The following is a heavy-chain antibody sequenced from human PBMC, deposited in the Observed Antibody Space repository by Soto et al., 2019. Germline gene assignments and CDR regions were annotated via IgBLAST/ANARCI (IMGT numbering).Heavy chain of an antibody. CDR2: ISVTGGNT. CDR3: AKYYDSSVRIALDI. CDR1: RFTFTSYA. J-gene: IGHJ3*02. D-gene: IGHD3-22*01. Sequence: GGSLRLSCAASRFTFTSYAMGLVRQSPGKGLEWVSVISVTGGNTYHADSVKGRFTISRDNSKNTVYLQMNSLRAEDTAVYYCAKYYDSSVRIALDIWGQGTIVTVSS. V-gene: IGHV3-23*01.